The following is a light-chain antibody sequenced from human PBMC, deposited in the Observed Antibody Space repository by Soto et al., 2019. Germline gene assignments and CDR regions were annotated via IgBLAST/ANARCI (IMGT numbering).Light chain of an antibody. CDR2: DSS. Sequence: VMTQSPANLSVSPGEGVTLSCRASQTAATNLAWYQLKPGQAPRLLIYDSSTRATGIPATFSGSGSGTQFSLTISSLQSEDSAVYFCQQYYQWGLSFGGGTKVEI. CDR3: QQYYQWGLS. J-gene: IGKJ4*01. V-gene: IGKV3D-15*01. CDR1: QTAATN.